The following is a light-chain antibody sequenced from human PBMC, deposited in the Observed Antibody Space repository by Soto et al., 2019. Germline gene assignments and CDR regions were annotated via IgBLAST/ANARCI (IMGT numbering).Light chain of an antibody. CDR2: EAT. Sequence: QSVLTQPASVSGSPGQSITISCTGTSGDVGTYDLVSWYQHHPGAAPKLMIYEATRRPSGISNRFSGSKSGTTASLTISGLQEEDEAAYYCCSFAGSNPGVFGGGTKLTVL. J-gene: IGLJ3*02. CDR1: SGDVGTYDL. CDR3: CSFAGSNPGV. V-gene: IGLV2-23*01.